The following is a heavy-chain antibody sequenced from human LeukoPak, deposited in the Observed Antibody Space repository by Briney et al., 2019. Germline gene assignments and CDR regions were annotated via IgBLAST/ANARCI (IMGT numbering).Heavy chain of an antibody. Sequence: PGGTLRLSCAASGFPISTNGMSWVRRAPGKGLEWVAVISYDGSNKYYADSVKGRFTISRDNSKNTLYLQMNSLRAEDTAVYYCARGPTMKMDVWGKGTTVTVSS. CDR2: ISYDGSNK. V-gene: IGHV3-30*03. J-gene: IGHJ6*04. D-gene: IGHD3-22*01. CDR3: ARGPTMKMDV. CDR1: GFPISTNG.